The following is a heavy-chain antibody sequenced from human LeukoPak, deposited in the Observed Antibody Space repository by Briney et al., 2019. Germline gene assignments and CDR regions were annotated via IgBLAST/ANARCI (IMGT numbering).Heavy chain of an antibody. J-gene: IGHJ4*02. CDR2: INPNSGVT. Sequence: ASVKVSCKASGYTFTDYYMHWVRQAPGQGLEWMGWINPNSGVTNYAQKFHGRVTVTGDTSISTAYMELSGLTSDDTAVYYCARPGSFGVPIFDYWGQGTLVTVSS. V-gene: IGHV1-2*02. CDR1: GYTFTDYY. D-gene: IGHD3-10*01. CDR3: ARPGSFGVPIFDY.